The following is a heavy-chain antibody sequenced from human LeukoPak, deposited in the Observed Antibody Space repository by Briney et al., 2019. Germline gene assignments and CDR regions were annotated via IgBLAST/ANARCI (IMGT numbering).Heavy chain of an antibody. J-gene: IGHJ3*02. CDR2: FDPEDGET. V-gene: IGHV1-24*01. D-gene: IGHD3-9*01. CDR1: GYTLTELS. Sequence: ASVKVSCKVSGYTLTELSMHWVRQAPGKGLEWVGGFDPEDGETIYAQKFQGRVTMTEDTSTDTAYMELSSLRSEDTAVYYCATRFGTRYFDWLYSGMDAFDIWGQGTMVTVSS. CDR3: ATRFGTRYFDWLYSGMDAFDI.